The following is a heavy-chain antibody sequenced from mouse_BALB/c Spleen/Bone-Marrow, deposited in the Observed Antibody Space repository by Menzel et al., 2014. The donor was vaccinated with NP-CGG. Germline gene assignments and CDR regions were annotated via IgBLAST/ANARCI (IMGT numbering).Heavy chain of an antibody. CDR2: IYPGDGDT. J-gene: IGHJ2*01. CDR1: GYTFTSYW. Sequence: LQESGAELARPGASVKLSCKASGYTFTSYWMQWVKQRPGQGLEWIGAIYPGDGDTRYTQKFKGKVTLTADKSSSTAYMQLSSLASEDSAVYYCARGFPFDYWGQGTTLTVSS. V-gene: IGHV1-87*01. CDR3: ARGFPFDY.